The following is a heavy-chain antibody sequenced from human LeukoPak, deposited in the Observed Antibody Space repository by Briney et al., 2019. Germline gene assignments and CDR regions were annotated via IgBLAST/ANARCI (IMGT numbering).Heavy chain of an antibody. V-gene: IGHV3-43*02. Sequence: GGSLRLSCAASGFTVSSNYMNWVRQAPGKGLEWVSLISADGGSTFSADSVKGRFSISRDNSKNSLYLQMNSLRSEDTAMYYCAKESGKFDYWGQGTLVAVSS. CDR2: ISADGGST. J-gene: IGHJ4*02. CDR3: AKESGKFDY. CDR1: GFTVSSNY.